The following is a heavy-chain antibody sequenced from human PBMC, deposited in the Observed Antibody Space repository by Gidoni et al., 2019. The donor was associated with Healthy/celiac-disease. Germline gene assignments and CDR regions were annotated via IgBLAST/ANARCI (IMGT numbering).Heavy chain of an antibody. J-gene: IGHJ6*02. CDR3: ARDRYYYGSGSYRYYYYGMDV. Sequence: QVQLVESGGGVVQPGRSLRLSCAASGFTFSSHAMHWVRQAPGKGLEWVAVISYDGSNKYYADSVKGRFTISRDNSKNTLYLQMNSLRAEDTAVYYCARDRYYYGSGSYRYYYYGMDVWGQGTTVTVSS. CDR2: ISYDGSNK. V-gene: IGHV3-30-3*01. D-gene: IGHD3-10*01. CDR1: GFTFSSHA.